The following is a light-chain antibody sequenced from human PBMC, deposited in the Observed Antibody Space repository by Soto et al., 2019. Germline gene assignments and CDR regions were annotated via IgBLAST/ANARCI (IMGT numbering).Light chain of an antibody. J-gene: IGLJ2*01. CDR2: EVY. V-gene: IGLV2-8*01. Sequence: QSALTQPPSASGSPGQSVTISCTGTSSDVGGYNYVYWYQHHPDKAPKLIIYEVYKRPSGVPDRFSGSKSGNTASLTVSGLQAEDEAEYYCSSYAASDSFVVFGGGTKVTVL. CDR3: SSYAASDSFVV. CDR1: SSDVGGYNY.